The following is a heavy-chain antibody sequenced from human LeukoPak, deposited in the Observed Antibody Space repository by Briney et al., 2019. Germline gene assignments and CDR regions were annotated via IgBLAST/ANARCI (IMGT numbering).Heavy chain of an antibody. CDR3: ARDHQVSYFDL. CDR2: ISDDGSNE. Sequence: PGGSLRLSCAASGFTFSSLWMHWVRQAPGMGLEWVALISDDGSNEQFADSIKGRFTVSRDSSKNTVYLQMNSLRAEDTAVYYCARDHQVSYFDLWGQGTLVTVSS. D-gene: IGHD6-6*01. V-gene: IGHV3-30*03. CDR1: GFTFSSLW. J-gene: IGHJ4*02.